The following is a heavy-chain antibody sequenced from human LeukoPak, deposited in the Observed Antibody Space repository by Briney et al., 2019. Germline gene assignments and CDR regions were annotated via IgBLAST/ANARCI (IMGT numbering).Heavy chain of an antibody. CDR2: INHIGST. CDR1: GGSISSYY. V-gene: IGHV4-34*01. Sequence: PSETLSLTCTVSGGSISSYYWSWIRQPPGKGLEWIGEINHIGSTNYNSSLKSRVTISVDTSKNHFSLKLSSVTAADTAVYYCARVGPKVGATTNLDEDWFDPWGQGTLVTVSS. D-gene: IGHD1-26*01. CDR3: ARVGPKVGATTNLDEDWFDP. J-gene: IGHJ5*02.